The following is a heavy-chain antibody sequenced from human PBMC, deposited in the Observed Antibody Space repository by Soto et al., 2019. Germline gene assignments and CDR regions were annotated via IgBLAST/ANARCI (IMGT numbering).Heavy chain of an antibody. CDR3: ATSGYSYGYPNYYYGMDV. CDR2: ISSSGSTI. V-gene: IGHV3-11*01. D-gene: IGHD5-18*01. Sequence: QVQLVEAGGGLVKPGGSLRLSCAASGFTFSDYYMSWIRQAPGKGLEWVSYISSSGSTIYYADSVKGRFTISRDNAKNSLYLQMTSLRAEDTAVYYCATSGYSYGYPNYYYGMDVWGQGTTVTVSS. CDR1: GFTFSDYY. J-gene: IGHJ6*02.